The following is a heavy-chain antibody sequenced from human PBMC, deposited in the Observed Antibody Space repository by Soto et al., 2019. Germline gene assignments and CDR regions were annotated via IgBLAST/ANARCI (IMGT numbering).Heavy chain of an antibody. J-gene: IGHJ6*02. CDR1: GGSISSSSYY. Sequence: SETLSLTCTVSGGSISSSSYYWGWIRQPPGKGLEWIGSIYYSGSTYYNPSLKSRVTISVDTSKNQFSLKLSSVTAADTAVYYCAGRGDYYYGMDVWGQGTTVTVSS. CDR3: AGRGDYYYGMDV. CDR2: IYYSGST. D-gene: IGHD1-26*01. V-gene: IGHV4-39*01.